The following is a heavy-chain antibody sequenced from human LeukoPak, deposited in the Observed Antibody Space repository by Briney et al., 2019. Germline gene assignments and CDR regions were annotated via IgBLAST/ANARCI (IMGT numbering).Heavy chain of an antibody. CDR2: IYYSGST. CDR3: ARLRYYDSSGYLYYFDY. D-gene: IGHD3-22*01. J-gene: IGHJ4*02. V-gene: IGHV4-39*01. CDR1: GGSISSSSYY. Sequence: SETLSLTCTVSGGSISSSSYYWGWIRQPPGKGLEWIGSIYYSGSTYFNPSLKSRVTISVDTSKNQFSLKLSSVTAADTAVYYCARLRYYDSSGYLYYFDYWGQGTLVTVSS.